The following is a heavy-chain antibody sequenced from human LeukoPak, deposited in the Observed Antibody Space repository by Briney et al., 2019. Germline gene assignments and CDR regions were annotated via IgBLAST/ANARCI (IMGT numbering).Heavy chain of an antibody. CDR3: ARIKWELLNPHRGNAFDI. J-gene: IGHJ3*02. Sequence: GGSLRLSCAASGFTFSSYWMSWVRQAPGKGLEWVANIKQDGSEKYYVDSVKGRFTISRDNAKNSLYLQMNSPRAEDTAVYYCARIKWELLNPHRGNAFDIWGQGTMVTVSS. V-gene: IGHV3-7*01. CDR1: GFTFSSYW. CDR2: IKQDGSEK. D-gene: IGHD1-26*01.